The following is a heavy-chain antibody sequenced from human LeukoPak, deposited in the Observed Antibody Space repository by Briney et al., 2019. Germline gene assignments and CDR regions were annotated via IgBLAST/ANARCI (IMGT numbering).Heavy chain of an antibody. D-gene: IGHD1-26*01. CDR3: ARVLRGVGAIDY. J-gene: IGHJ4*02. V-gene: IGHV1-69*04. Sequence: SVKVSCKASGGTFTSYAISWVRQAPGQGLEWMGRTIPILGIAIYEQKFQGRVTITADKSTSTAYMELCSLRSEDTAVYYCARVLRGVGAIDYWGQGTLVTVSS. CDR2: TIPILGIA. CDR1: GGTFTSYA.